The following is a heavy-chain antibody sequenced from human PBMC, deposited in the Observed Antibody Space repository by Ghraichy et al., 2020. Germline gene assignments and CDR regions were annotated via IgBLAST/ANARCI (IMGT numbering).Heavy chain of an antibody. CDR1: GFTFSSYW. V-gene: IGHV3-74*01. CDR3: AREGGRGIAAAGTPDY. D-gene: IGHD6-13*01. Sequence: GGSLRLSCAASGFTFSSYWMHWVRQAPGKGLVWVSRINSDGSSTSYADSVKGRFTISRDNAKNTLYLQMNSLRAEDTAVYYCAREGGRGIAAAGTPDYWGQGTLVTVSS. J-gene: IGHJ4*02. CDR2: INSDGSST.